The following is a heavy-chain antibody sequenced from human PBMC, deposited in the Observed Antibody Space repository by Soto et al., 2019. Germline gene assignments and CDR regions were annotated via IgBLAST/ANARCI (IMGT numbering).Heavy chain of an antibody. CDR1: GLTFTRYI. V-gene: IGHV3-21*06. CDR3: ARESEDLTSNFDY. Sequence: GGSLRLSCAASGLTFTRYIMNWVRQAPGKGLEWVSSISSTTNYIYYGDSMKGRFTISRDNAKNSLYLEMNSLRAEETAVYYCARESEDLTSNFDYWGQGTLVTVSS. J-gene: IGHJ4*02. CDR2: ISSTTNYI.